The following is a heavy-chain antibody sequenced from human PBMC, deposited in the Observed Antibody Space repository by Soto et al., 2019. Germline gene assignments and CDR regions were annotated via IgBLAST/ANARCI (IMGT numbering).Heavy chain of an antibody. Sequence: PGGSLRLSCAASGFTFSSYGMHWVRQAPGKGLEWVAVIWYDGSNKYYADSVKGRFTISRDNSKNTLYLQMNSLRAEDTAVYYCARQKGDQDYGLESYGMDVWGQGTTVTVSS. J-gene: IGHJ6*02. CDR2: IWYDGSNK. CDR1: GFTFSSYG. V-gene: IGHV3-33*01. CDR3: ARQKGDQDYGLESYGMDV. D-gene: IGHD4-17*01.